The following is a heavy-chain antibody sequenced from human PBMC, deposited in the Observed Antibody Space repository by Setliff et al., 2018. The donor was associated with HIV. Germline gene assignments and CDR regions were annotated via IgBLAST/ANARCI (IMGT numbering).Heavy chain of an antibody. CDR2: VTPDGGDK. CDR3: VRDLARVIAH. D-gene: IGHD2-21*01. J-gene: IGHJ4*02. CDR1: GFMFGVDW. V-gene: IGHV3-7*01. Sequence: QTVGSLRLSCAASGFMFGVDWMSWVRQTPGKGLEWVASVTPDGGDKYYANSMRGRFTISRDNGKNAVYLQMDSLTAEDTALYYCVRDLARVIAHWGQGTLVTVSS.